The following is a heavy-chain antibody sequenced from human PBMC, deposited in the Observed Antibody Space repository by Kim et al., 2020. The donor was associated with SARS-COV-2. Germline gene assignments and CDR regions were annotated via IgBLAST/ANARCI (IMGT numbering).Heavy chain of an antibody. CDR1: GFTFSSYS. Sequence: GGPLRLSCAASGFTFSSYSMNWVRQAPGKGLEWVSSISSSSSYIYYADSVKGRFTISRDNAKNSLYLQMNSLRAEDTAVYYCARGNPRNSIGYSYGYGYYYYGMDVWGQGTTVTVSS. CDR3: ARGNPRNSIGYSYGYGYYYYGMDV. V-gene: IGHV3-21*01. CDR2: ISSSSSYI. J-gene: IGHJ6*02. D-gene: IGHD5-18*01.